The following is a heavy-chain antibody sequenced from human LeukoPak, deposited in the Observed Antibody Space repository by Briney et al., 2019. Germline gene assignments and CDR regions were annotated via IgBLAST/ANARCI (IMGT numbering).Heavy chain of an antibody. CDR3: AASIVRGVPQNN. CDR2: INPNSGGT. D-gene: IGHD3-10*01. V-gene: IGHV1-2*02. CDR1: GYTFTGYY. J-gene: IGHJ4*02. Sequence: ASVKVSCKASGYTFTGYYMHWVRQAPGQGLEWMGWINPNSGGTNYAQKFQGRVTMTRDTSISTAYMELSRLRSDDTAVYYCAASIVRGVPQNNWGQGTLVTVSS.